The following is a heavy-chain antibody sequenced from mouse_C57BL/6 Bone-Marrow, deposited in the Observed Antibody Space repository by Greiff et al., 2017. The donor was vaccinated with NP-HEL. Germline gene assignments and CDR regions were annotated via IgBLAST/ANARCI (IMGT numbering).Heavy chain of an antibody. CDR1: GYTFTSYW. V-gene: IGHV1-5*01. CDR2: IYPGNSDT. D-gene: IGHD4-1*02. J-gene: IGHJ3*01. CDR3: TNEINWTPFAY. Sequence: VHVKQSGTVLARPGASVKMSCKTSGYTFTSYWMHWVKQRPGQGLEWIGAIYPGNSDTSYNQKFKGKAKLTAVTSASTAYMELSSLTNEDSAVYYCTNEINWTPFAYWGQGTLVTVSA.